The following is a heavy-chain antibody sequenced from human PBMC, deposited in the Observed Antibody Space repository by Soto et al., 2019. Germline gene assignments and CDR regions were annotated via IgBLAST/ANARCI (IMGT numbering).Heavy chain of an antibody. CDR3: ARGGSHSSDS. J-gene: IGHJ4*02. CDR2: IKEDGSET. Sequence: EVQLVESGGNLVQPAGSLRLSCAASGFTFSDFWMSWVRRAPGRGLEWVANIKEDGSETYYVDSVEGRFTISRDNAKKSLYLQMNGLRAEDTALYYCARGGSHSSDSWGQGALVTVSS. D-gene: IGHD1-26*01. V-gene: IGHV3-7*05. CDR1: GFTFSDFW.